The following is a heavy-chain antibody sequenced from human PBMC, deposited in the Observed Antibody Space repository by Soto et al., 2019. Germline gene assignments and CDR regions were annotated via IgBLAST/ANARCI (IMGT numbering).Heavy chain of an antibody. Sequence: SETLSLTCTVSGGCVSSGSYYWSWIRQPPGKGLEWIGYIYYSGSTNYNPSLKSRVTISVDTSKNQFSLKLSSVTAADTAVYYCARGIEGWYQGRYYYGMDVWGQGTTVT. V-gene: IGHV4-61*01. CDR1: GGCVSSGSYY. D-gene: IGHD6-19*01. J-gene: IGHJ6*02. CDR2: IYYSGST. CDR3: ARGIEGWYQGRYYYGMDV.